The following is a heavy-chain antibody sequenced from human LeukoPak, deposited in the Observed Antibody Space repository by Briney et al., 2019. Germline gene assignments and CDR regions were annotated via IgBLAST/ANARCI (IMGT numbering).Heavy chain of an antibody. V-gene: IGHV3-30-3*01. CDR1: GFTFSSYA. D-gene: IGHD3-10*01. CDR2: ISYDGSNK. CDR3: ARDQVIIPDYYYYGMDV. Sequence: GGSLRLSCAASGFTFSSYAMHWVRQAPGKGLEWVAVISYDGSNKYYADSVKGRFTISRDNSKNTLYLQMNSLRAEDTAVYYCARDQVIIPDYYYYGMDVWGQGATVTVSS. J-gene: IGHJ6*02.